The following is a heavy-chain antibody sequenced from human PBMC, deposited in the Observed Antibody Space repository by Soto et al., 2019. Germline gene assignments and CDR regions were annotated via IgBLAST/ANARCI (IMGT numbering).Heavy chain of an antibody. Sequence: EVQLVESGGGLVQPGGSLRLSCAASGFTFSASDMHWVRQAAGKGLEWVSAIGTLHDTYYPDSVKGRFTISSDNAKNSLYFQMNSLRAGDTVVYYWARQAFSWHGGGGWLDPWGQGTLVTVSS. V-gene: IGHV3-13*01. D-gene: IGHD3-16*01. CDR1: GFTFSASD. CDR3: ARQAFSWHGGGGWLDP. CDR2: IGTLHDT. J-gene: IGHJ5*02.